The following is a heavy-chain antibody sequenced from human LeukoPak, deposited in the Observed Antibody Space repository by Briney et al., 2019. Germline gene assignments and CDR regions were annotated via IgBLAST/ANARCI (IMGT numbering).Heavy chain of an antibody. CDR3: ARGRGYSYGFFYYYYMDV. Sequence: PSETLSLTCAVYGGSFSGYYWSWIRQPPGKGLEWIGEINHSGSTNYNPSLKSRVTTSVDTSKNQFSLKLSSVTAADTAVYYRARGRGYSYGFFYYYYMDVWGKGTTVTVSS. V-gene: IGHV4-34*01. CDR1: GGSFSGYY. D-gene: IGHD5-18*01. J-gene: IGHJ6*03. CDR2: INHSGST.